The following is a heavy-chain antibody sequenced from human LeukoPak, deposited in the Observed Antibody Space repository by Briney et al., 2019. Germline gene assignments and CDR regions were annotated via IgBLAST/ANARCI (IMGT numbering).Heavy chain of an antibody. CDR3: ARPRDGYKIWYFDL. V-gene: IGHV4-4*07. J-gene: IGHJ2*01. Sequence: PSETLSLTCTVSGGSISSYYWSWIRQPAGKGLEWIGRIYTSGSTNYNPSLKSRVTISVDTSKNQFSLKLSSVTAADTAVYYCARPRDGYKIWYFDLWGRGTLVTVSS. CDR2: IYTSGST. D-gene: IGHD5-24*01. CDR1: GGSISSYY.